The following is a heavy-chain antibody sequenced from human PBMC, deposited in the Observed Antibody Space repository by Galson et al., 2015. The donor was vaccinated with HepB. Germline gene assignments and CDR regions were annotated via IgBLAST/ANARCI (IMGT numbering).Heavy chain of an antibody. Sequence: SLRLSCAASGFTFSSYAMSWVRQAPGKGLEWVSAFSGSGGTTYYADSVKGRFTISRDNSKNTLYLQMNSLRAEDTAVYYCAKAHLRHCDWLLVFDYWGQGTLVTVSS. D-gene: IGHD3-9*01. V-gene: IGHV3-23*01. J-gene: IGHJ4*02. CDR3: AKAHLRHCDWLLVFDY. CDR1: GFTFSSYA. CDR2: FSGSGGTT.